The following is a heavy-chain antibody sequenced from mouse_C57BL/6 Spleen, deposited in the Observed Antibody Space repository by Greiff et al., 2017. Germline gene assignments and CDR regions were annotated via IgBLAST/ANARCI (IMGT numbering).Heavy chain of an antibody. Sequence: VQLKESGAELVRPGASVKLSCTASGFNIKDDYMHWVKQRPEQGLEWIGWIDPENGDTEYASKFQGKATITADTSSNTAYLQLSSLTSEDTAVYYCTSPANWGFAYWGQGTLVTVSA. CDR1: GFNIKDDY. CDR2: IDPENGDT. J-gene: IGHJ3*01. V-gene: IGHV14-4*01. D-gene: IGHD4-1*01. CDR3: TSPANWGFAY.